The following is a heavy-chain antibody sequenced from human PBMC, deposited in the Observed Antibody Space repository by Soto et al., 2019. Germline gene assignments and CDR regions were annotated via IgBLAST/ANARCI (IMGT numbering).Heavy chain of an antibody. CDR3: VRSVPADTWQYSGMDV. D-gene: IGHD2-2*01. CDR1: GDSVSSSSC. Sequence: QVRLQESGPGLVEPSGTLSLTCAVSGDSVSSSSCWSWVRQAPGKGLEWIGEIYHSGTFNYNPSLAIRVSVSVDKSRNQLCLNLKSVTAADTAVYYCVRSVPADTWQYSGMDVWGQGTTVTVSS. CDR2: IYHSGTF. J-gene: IGHJ6*02. V-gene: IGHV4-4*02.